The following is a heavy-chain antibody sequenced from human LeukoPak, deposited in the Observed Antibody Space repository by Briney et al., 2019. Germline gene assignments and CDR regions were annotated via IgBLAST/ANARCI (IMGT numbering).Heavy chain of an antibody. CDR1: GGSISSGGYY. CDR3: ARYKYSSSGGNWFDH. CDR2: IYYSGSS. D-gene: IGHD6-6*01. Sequence: SQTLSLTCTVSGGSISSGGYYWSWLRQHPGKGLEWIGYIYYSGSSYYNPSLKSRVTISVDTSKNQFSLKLSSVTAADTAAYYCARYKYSSSGGNWFDHWGQGTLVTVSS. V-gene: IGHV4-31*03. J-gene: IGHJ5*02.